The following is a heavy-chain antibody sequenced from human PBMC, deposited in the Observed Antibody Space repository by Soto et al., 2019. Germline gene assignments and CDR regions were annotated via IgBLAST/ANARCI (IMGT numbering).Heavy chain of an antibody. CDR2: INPNSGGT. CDR3: ARGPTVTTNYYYYYMDV. J-gene: IGHJ6*03. V-gene: IGHV1-2*04. D-gene: IGHD4-17*01. CDR1: GYTFTNYG. Sequence: ASVKVSCKASGYTFTNYGISWVRQAPGQGLEWMGWINPNSGGTNYAQKFQGWVTMTRDTSISTAYMELSRLRSDDTAVYYCARGPTVTTNYYYYYMDVWGKGTTVTVSS.